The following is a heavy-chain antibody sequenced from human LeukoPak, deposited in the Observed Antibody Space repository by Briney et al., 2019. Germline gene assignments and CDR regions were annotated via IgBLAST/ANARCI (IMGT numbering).Heavy chain of an antibody. V-gene: IGHV1-69*05. CDR1: GGTFSNHA. D-gene: IGHD2-2*03. CDR3: ARGRGYCSSTSCFGGYYYYMDV. CDR2: IIAILGTA. J-gene: IGHJ6*03. Sequence: SVTVPYKASGGTFSNHAISLLRLAPGQRLEWLGGIIAILGTANYAQKFQGRVTITTDESTGTAYMELSSLRSEDTAVYYCARGRGYCSSTSCFGGYYYYMDVWRKGTTDTVSS.